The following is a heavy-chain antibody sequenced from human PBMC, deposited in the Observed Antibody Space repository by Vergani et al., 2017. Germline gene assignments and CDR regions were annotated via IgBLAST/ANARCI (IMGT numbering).Heavy chain of an antibody. V-gene: IGHV3-23*01. CDR2: ISGSGGST. CDR1: GFTFSSYA. CDR3: ARVGYNWNYVADY. Sequence: EVQLLESGGGLVQPGGSLRLSCAASGFTFSSYAMSWVRQAPGKGLEWVSAISGSGGSTYYADSVKGRFTISRDNSKNTLYLQMNSLRAEDTAVYYCARVGYNWNYVADYWGQGTLVTVSS. D-gene: IGHD1-7*01. J-gene: IGHJ4*02.